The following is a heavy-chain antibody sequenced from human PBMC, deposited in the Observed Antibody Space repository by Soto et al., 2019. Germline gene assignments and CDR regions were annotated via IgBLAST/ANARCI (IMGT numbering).Heavy chain of an antibody. CDR3: ARDPFSVTTSSYYYYYGMDV. D-gene: IGHD4-4*01. J-gene: IGHJ6*02. V-gene: IGHV1-2*04. Sequence: GASVKVSCKASGYTFTGYYMHWVRQAPGQGLEWMGWINPNSGGTNYAQKFQGWVTMTRDTSISTAYMELSRLRSDDTAVYYCARDPFSVTTSSYYYYYGMDVWGQGTPVTVYS. CDR2: INPNSGGT. CDR1: GYTFTGYY.